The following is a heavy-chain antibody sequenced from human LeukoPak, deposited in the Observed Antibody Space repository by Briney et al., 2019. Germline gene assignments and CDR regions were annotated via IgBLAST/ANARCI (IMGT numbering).Heavy chain of an antibody. J-gene: IGHJ6*02. Sequence: ASVKVSCKASGYTFTTYYIHWVRQAPGQGLEWLGIINPSGGSPTYAQKFQGRVTITADESTSTAYMELSSLRSEDTAVYYCARGTPIAVAGTMEYYYGMDVWGQGTTVTVSS. CDR1: GYTFTTYY. V-gene: IGHV1-46*01. CDR3: ARGTPIAVAGTMEYYYGMDV. CDR2: INPSGGSP. D-gene: IGHD6-19*01.